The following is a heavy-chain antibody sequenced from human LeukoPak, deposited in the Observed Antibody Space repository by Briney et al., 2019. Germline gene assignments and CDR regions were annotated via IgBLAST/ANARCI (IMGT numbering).Heavy chain of an antibody. D-gene: IGHD6-13*01. CDR1: GFTVSSNY. J-gene: IGHJ6*03. Sequence: GGSLRLSCAASGFTVSSNYMSWVRQAPGKGLEWVSVIYSGGSTYYADSVKGRFTISRDNSKNTLYLQMNSLRAEDTAVYYCARSAQQLARYYYYYYMDVWGKGTTVTVSS. V-gene: IGHV3-53*01. CDR2: IYSGGST. CDR3: ARSAQQLARYYYYYYMDV.